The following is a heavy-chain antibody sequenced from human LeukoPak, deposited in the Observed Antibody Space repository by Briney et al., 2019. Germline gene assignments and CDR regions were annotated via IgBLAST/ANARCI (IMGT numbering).Heavy chain of an antibody. J-gene: IGHJ4*02. V-gene: IGHV3-20*04. CDR1: GFTFYEYG. D-gene: IGHD3-22*01. CDR2: IDWNGGST. Sequence: PGGSLRLSCAASGFTFYEYGMSWVRQTPGKGLEWVAGIDWNGGSTGYADSVKGRFTISRNNAKNSLYLQMNSLRAEDTALYYCARRAMVVVATPAVDYWGQGTLVTVSS. CDR3: ARRAMVVVATPAVDY.